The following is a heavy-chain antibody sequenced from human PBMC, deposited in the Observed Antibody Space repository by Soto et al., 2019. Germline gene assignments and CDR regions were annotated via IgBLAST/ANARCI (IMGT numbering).Heavy chain of an antibody. CDR1: GYRFETYA. CDR3: ARGHGVIIGAMDV. CDR2: ISAYNIDT. Sequence: QVQLVQSGAEVKKPGASVKVSCKSSGYRFETYAMSWVRQAPGQGLEWMGWISAYNIDTYYAQKFQDRVTMTTDTSTGTAYMELRSLTSDDTAVYYGARGHGVIIGAMDVWGQGTTVTVSS. V-gene: IGHV1-18*01. D-gene: IGHD3-3*01. J-gene: IGHJ6*02.